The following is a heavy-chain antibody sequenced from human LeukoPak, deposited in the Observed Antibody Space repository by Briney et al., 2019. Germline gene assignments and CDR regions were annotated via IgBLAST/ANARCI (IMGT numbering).Heavy chain of an antibody. Sequence: PGRSLRLSCAASGFTFSSYGMHWVRQAPGKGLEWVAVISYDGSNKYYADSVKGRFTISRDNSKNTLYLQMNSLRAEDTAVYYCARGGGSYFLDYYFDYWGQGTLVTVSS. J-gene: IGHJ4*02. CDR1: GFTFSSYG. CDR2: ISYDGSNK. D-gene: IGHD1-26*01. CDR3: ARGGGSYFLDYYFDY. V-gene: IGHV3-30*03.